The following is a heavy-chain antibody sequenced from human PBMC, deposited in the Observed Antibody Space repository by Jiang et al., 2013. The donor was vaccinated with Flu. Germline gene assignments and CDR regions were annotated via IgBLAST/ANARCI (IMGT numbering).Heavy chain of an antibody. Sequence: QLLESGGGLVQPGGSLRLSCAASGFTFSSYEMNWVRQAPGKGLEWVSYISSSGSTIYYADSVKGRFTISRDNAKNSLYLQMNSLRAEDTAVYYCARDRVGGSSSWYFDLWGRGTLVTVSS. J-gene: IGHJ2*01. D-gene: IGHD6-6*01. CDR1: GFTFSSYE. CDR3: ARDRVGGSSSWYFDL. CDR2: ISSSGSTI. V-gene: IGHV3-48*03.